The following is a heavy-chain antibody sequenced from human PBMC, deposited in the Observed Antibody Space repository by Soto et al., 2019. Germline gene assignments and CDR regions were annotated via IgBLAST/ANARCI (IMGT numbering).Heavy chain of an antibody. CDR1: GFTFSSYS. Sequence: GGFLRLSCAASGFTFSSYSMNWVRQAPGKGLEWVSSISSSSSYIYYADSVKGRFTISRDNAKNSLYLQMNSLRAEDTAVYYCARGGNWNYVDYWGQGTLVTVSS. J-gene: IGHJ4*02. CDR2: ISSSSSYI. V-gene: IGHV3-21*01. CDR3: ARGGNWNYVDY. D-gene: IGHD1-1*01.